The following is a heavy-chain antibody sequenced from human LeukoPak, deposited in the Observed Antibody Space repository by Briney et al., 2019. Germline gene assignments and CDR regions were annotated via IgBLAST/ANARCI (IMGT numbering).Heavy chain of an antibody. D-gene: IGHD1-14*01. V-gene: IGHV4-34*01. CDR1: GGSFSGYY. Sequence: PSETLSLTCAVYGGSFSGYYWSWIRQPPGKGLEWIGEINHSGSTNYNPSLKSRVTISVDTFKNQFSLKLSSVTAADTAVYYCARGLAGLYYMDVCGKGTTVTVSS. CDR2: INHSGST. CDR3: ARGLAGLYYMDV. J-gene: IGHJ6*03.